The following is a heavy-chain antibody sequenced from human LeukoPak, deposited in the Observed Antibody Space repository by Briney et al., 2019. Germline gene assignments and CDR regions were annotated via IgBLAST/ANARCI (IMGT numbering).Heavy chain of an antibody. CDR3: AKLGSSWYYFDY. V-gene: IGHV3-23*01. Sequence: GGSLRLACAASGFTFSSYDMIWVRQAQGKGLEWVSDISGSGGITNYADSVKGRFIISRDSSKETLDLQMNSLRVEDTAVYYCAKLGSSWYYFDYWGQGTLVTVSS. J-gene: IGHJ4*02. CDR1: GFTFSSYD. CDR2: ISGSGGIT. D-gene: IGHD6-13*01.